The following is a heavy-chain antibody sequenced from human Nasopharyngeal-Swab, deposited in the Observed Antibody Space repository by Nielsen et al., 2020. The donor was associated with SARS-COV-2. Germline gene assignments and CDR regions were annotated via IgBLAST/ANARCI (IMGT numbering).Heavy chain of an antibody. V-gene: IGHV3-48*01. CDR3: ARARDRAEGPTVTTFYYHYYYMDV. D-gene: IGHD4-11*01. CDR2: ISSSSSAI. J-gene: IGHJ6*03. Sequence: GESLKISCAASGFTFSSYSMNWVRQAPGKGLEWVSYISSSSSAISYADSVKGRFTISRDNAKNSLYVQMNSLRAEDTAVYYCARARDRAEGPTVTTFYYHYYYMDVWGKGTTVTVSS. CDR1: GFTFSSYS.